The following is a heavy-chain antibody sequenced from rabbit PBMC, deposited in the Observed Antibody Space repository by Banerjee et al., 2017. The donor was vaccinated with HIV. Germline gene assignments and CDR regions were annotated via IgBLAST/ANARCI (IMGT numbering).Heavy chain of an antibody. V-gene: IGHV1S7*01. D-gene: IGHD4-1*01. Sequence: QLEESGGGLVQPGGSLTLSCKASGFDFSSYYMSWVRQAPGKGLEGIGIIYVGKGSTYYANWVNGRFTISSHNAQNTLYLQLNSLTAADTATYFCARGGYYSSGWGALTWEYYFNLWGPGTLVTVS. CDR2: IYVGKGST. J-gene: IGHJ4*01. CDR1: GFDFSSYY. CDR3: ARGGYYSSGWGALTWEYYFNL.